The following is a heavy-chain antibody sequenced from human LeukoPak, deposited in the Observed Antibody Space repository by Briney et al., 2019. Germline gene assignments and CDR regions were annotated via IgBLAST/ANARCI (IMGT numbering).Heavy chain of an antibody. J-gene: IGHJ3*02. D-gene: IGHD1-7*01. CDR3: ARFQTNTDAFDI. CDR1: GYTFTGYY. V-gene: IGHV1-18*04. Sequence: ASVKVSCKASGYTFTGYYMHWVRQAPGQGLEWMGWISAYNGNTNYAQKLQGRVTMTTDTSTSTAYMELRSLRSDDTAVYYCARFQTNTDAFDIWGQGTMVTVSS. CDR2: ISAYNGNT.